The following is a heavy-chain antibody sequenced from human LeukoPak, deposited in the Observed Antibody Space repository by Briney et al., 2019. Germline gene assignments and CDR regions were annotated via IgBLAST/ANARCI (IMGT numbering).Heavy chain of an antibody. J-gene: IGHJ4*02. V-gene: IGHV4-59*08. D-gene: IGHD2-8*01. CDR3: AKWSSTLKAFDF. CDR2: THYTGNT. Sequence: SSETLSLTCSVSGDSINNYYWNWIRQPPGKELEWIAYTHYTGNTKSNPSLKSRVTTSVDTSKSQFSLKLSSVAAADTAVYYCAKWSSTLKAFDFWGQGILVIVSS. CDR1: GDSINNYY.